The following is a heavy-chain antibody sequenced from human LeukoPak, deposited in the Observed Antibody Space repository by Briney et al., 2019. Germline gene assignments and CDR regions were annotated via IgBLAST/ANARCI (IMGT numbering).Heavy chain of an antibody. V-gene: IGHV3-48*01. CDR1: GFTFSTYS. J-gene: IGHJ4*02. CDR3: VRGFTLGAH. D-gene: IGHD3-3*02. CDR2: IRSSSSTE. Sequence: GGSLRLSCVASGFTFSTYSMNWVRQAPGKGLEWISHIRSSSSTEYYADSVKGRSTISRDNAKNALYLQMNSLRAEDTAVYYCVRGFTLGAHWGQGTLVTVSS.